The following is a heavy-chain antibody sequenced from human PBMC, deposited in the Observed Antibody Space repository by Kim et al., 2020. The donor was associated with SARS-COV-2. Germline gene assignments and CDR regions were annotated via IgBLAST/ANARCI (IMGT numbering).Heavy chain of an antibody. Sequence: YNPSLKSRVTISVDTSKNQFSLKLSSVTAADTAVYYCARGGGATGWYFDNWGQGTLVTVSS. CDR3: ARGGGATGWYFDN. D-gene: IGHD1-26*01. V-gene: IGHV4-34*01. J-gene: IGHJ4*02.